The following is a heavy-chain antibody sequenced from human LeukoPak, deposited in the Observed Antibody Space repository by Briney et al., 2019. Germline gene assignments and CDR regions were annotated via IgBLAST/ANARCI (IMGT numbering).Heavy chain of an antibody. J-gene: IGHJ4*02. V-gene: IGHV4-34*12. CDR3: ARDSYYYGSGSYYLDY. Sequence: SETLSLTCAVYGGSFSGYYWSWIRQPPGKGLEWIGEIIHSGRTNYNPSLKSRVTISADTSKNQFSLKLSSVTAADTAVYHCARDSYYYGSGSYYLDYWGQGTLITVSS. D-gene: IGHD3-10*01. CDR2: IIHSGRT. CDR1: GGSFSGYY.